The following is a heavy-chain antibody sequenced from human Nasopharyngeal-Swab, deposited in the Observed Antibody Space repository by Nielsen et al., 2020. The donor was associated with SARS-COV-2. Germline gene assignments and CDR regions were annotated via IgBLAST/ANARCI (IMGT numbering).Heavy chain of an antibody. J-gene: IGHJ6*03. D-gene: IGHD3-16*01. Sequence: WIRQPPGKGLEWIGSIYYSGSTYYNPSLKSRVTISGDTSKNQFSLKLSSVTAADTAVYYCARNNPGSLVNYYYYMDVWGKGTTVTVSS. V-gene: IGHV4-39*01. CDR2: IYYSGST. CDR3: ARNNPGSLVNYYYYMDV.